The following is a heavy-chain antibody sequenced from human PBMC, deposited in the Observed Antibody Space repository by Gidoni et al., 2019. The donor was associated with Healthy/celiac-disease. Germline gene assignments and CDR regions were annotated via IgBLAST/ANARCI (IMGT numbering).Heavy chain of an antibody. CDR3: ARDMTTVTGWFDP. Sequence: QVQLVQSGAEVKKPGASVTVSCKASGYTFTSYYMHWVRQAPGQGLEWMGIINPSGGSTSYAQKFQGRVTMTRDTSTSTVYMELSSLRSEDTAVYYCARDMTTVTGWFDPWGQGTLVTVSS. D-gene: IGHD4-17*01. V-gene: IGHV1-46*01. CDR1: GYTFTSYY. CDR2: INPSGGST. J-gene: IGHJ5*02.